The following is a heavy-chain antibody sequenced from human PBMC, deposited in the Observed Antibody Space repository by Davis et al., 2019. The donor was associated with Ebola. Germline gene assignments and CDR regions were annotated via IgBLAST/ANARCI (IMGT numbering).Heavy chain of an antibody. CDR1: GFTFSSYA. J-gene: IGHJ2*01. V-gene: IGHV3-23*01. CDR3: AKSGYKTGWHDVYFDL. D-gene: IGHD1-1*01. CDR2: ISGSGGST. Sequence: GESLKISCAASGFTFSSYAMSWVRQAPGKGLEWVSCISGSGGSTEYADSAKGRLTISRDNAKNTLYLQMNNLRAEDTAVYYCAKSGYKTGWHDVYFDLWGRGTQVTVSS.